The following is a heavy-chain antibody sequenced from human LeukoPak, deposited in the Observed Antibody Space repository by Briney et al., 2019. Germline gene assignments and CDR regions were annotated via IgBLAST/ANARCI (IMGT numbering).Heavy chain of an antibody. CDR3: ARGDFCSGVRRNGPFDI. CDR2: IKSDGSGT. D-gene: IGHD2-15*01. J-gene: IGHJ3*02. V-gene: IGHV3-74*01. CDR1: GFTLSTFW. Sequence: GGSLRLSCVASGFTLSTFWMHWVRQAPGKGLEWVSRIKSDGSGTTYADSVKGRLTISRDNAKNTLYLEMNSLRAEDTAVYYCARGDFCSGVRRNGPFDIWGQGTTVTVSS.